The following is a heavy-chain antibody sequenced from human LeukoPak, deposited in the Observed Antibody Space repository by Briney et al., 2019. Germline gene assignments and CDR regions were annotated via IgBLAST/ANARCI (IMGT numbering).Heavy chain of an antibody. CDR3: ARRGSITIFGVATGWFDP. Sequence: GGSLRLSCAASGFTFSSYAMHWVRQAPGKGLEWVAVISYDGSNKYYADSVKGRFTISRDNSKNTLYLQMNSLRAEDTAVYYCARRGSITIFGVATGWFDPWGQGTLVTVSS. V-gene: IGHV3-30-3*01. CDR2: ISYDGSNK. CDR1: GFTFSSYA. J-gene: IGHJ5*02. D-gene: IGHD3-3*01.